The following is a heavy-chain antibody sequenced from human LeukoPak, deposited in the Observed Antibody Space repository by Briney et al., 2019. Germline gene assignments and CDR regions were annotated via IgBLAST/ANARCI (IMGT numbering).Heavy chain of an antibody. D-gene: IGHD2/OR15-2a*01. CDR2: ISSSSSYI. CDR3: ARASMAYYFDY. CDR1: GFTFSSYS. V-gene: IGHV3-21*01. J-gene: IGHJ4*02. Sequence: GGSLRLSCAASGFTFSSYSMNWVRQAPGKGLEWVSSISSSSSYIYYADSVKGRFTISRDNATNSLYLQMNSLRAEDTAVYYCARASMAYYFDYWGQGTLVTVSS.